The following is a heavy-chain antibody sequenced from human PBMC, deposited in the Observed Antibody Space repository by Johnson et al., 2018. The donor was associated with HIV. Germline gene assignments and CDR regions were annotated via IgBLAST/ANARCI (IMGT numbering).Heavy chain of an antibody. CDR3: TTDQGSHDI. CDR1: GFTFSRYV. V-gene: IGHV3-30*03. Sequence: QVQLVESGGGVVQPGRSLRLSCAASGFTFSRYVLYWGRQAPGKGLEWVAVIPYDGSNKYFSDSVKGRFTISRDNSKNTLYLQMNNLKTEDTAVYYCTTDQGSHDIWGQGTMVTVSS. CDR2: IPYDGSNK. J-gene: IGHJ3*02.